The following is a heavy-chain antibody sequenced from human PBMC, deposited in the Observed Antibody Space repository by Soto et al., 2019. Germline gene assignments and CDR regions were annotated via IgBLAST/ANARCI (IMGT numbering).Heavy chain of an antibody. CDR3: AGDSGYDLGATFDY. Sequence: SETLSLTCTAAGGSISSYYLSWIRQPPGKGLEWIGYIYYSGSTNYNPSLKSRVTTSVDTSKNQFSLKLSSVTAADTAVYYCAGDSGYDLGATFDYWGQGTLVTVS. J-gene: IGHJ4*02. D-gene: IGHD5-12*01. V-gene: IGHV4-59*01. CDR2: IYYSGST. CDR1: GGSISSYY.